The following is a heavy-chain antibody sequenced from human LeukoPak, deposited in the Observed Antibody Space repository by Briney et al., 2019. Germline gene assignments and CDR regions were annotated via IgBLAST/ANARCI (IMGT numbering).Heavy chain of an antibody. Sequence: SETLSLTCTVSGYSISSGYYWGWIRQPPGKGLEWIGNIYHSGSTYYNPSLKSRVTISVDTSKNQFSVKLSSVTAADTSVYYCARGGDTSGHYYFEYFQHWGQGTLVTVSS. CDR3: ARGGDTSGHYYFEYFQH. V-gene: IGHV4-38-2*02. J-gene: IGHJ1*01. D-gene: IGHD3-22*01. CDR2: IYHSGST. CDR1: GYSISSGYY.